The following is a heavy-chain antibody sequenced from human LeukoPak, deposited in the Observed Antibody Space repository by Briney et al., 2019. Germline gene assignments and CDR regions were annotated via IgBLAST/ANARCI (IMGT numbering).Heavy chain of an antibody. V-gene: IGHV1-46*01. Sequence: ASVKVSCKASGYTFTSYYMHWVRQAPGQGLEWMGIINPSGGSTSYAQKFQGRVTMTRDTSTSTVYMELSSLRSEDTAVYYCARRCISSSWYEGCTFDIWGQGTMVTVSS. CDR2: INPSGGST. D-gene: IGHD6-13*01. CDR3: ARRCISSSWYEGCTFDI. J-gene: IGHJ3*02. CDR1: GYTFTSYY.